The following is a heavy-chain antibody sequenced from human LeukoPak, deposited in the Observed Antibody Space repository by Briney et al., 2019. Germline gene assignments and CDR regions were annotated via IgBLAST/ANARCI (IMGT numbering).Heavy chain of an antibody. CDR3: ARSVEDLHPLDY. Sequence: ASVKVSCKASGYTXTNYYLHGVRQAPGQGLEWMGIITPSGGITSYAQKFQGRVTMTRDTSTSTVYMELSSLRSEDTAVYYCARSVEDLHPLDYWGQGTLVTVSS. CDR2: ITPSGGIT. CDR1: GYTXTNYY. V-gene: IGHV1-46*01. J-gene: IGHJ4*02. D-gene: IGHD3-10*01.